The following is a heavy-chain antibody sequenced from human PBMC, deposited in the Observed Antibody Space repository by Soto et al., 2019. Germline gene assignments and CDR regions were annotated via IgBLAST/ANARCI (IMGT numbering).Heavy chain of an antibody. CDR2: IFSNDEK. J-gene: IGHJ4*02. V-gene: IGHV2-26*01. CDR3: ARISVRGVKPVDY. Sequence: DLEWLAHIFSNDEKSYSTSLKSRLTISKDTSKSQVVLTMTNMDPVDTATYYCARISVRGVKPVDYWGQGTLVTVSS. D-gene: IGHD3-10*01.